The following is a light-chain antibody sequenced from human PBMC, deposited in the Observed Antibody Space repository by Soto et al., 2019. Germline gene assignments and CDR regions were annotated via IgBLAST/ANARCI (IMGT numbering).Light chain of an antibody. CDR2: KVS. J-gene: IGKJ2*01. CDR1: QGLVHSDGTTY. V-gene: IGKV2-30*02. CDR3: MQGTFWPYT. Sequence: DVVMTQSPLSLTVTLGQPASISCRSSQGLVHSDGTTYLHWFQQRPGLSPRRLVYKVSNRDSGVPDRISGSGSGPDFTLKISRGEADDVGIYYCMQGTFWPYTFGQGTKLEI.